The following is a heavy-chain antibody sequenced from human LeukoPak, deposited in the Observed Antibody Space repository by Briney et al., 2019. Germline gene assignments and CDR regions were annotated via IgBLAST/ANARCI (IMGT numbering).Heavy chain of an antibody. Sequence: GESLKISCKGSGYSFTSYWIGWVRQMPGKGLEWMGIIYPGDSETRYSPSFQGQVTISADKSISTAYLQWSSLKASDTAMYYCARRGYSYGYVLPFDYWGQGTLVTVSS. D-gene: IGHD5-18*01. J-gene: IGHJ4*02. V-gene: IGHV5-51*01. CDR3: ARRGYSYGYVLPFDY. CDR1: GYSFTSYW. CDR2: IYPGDSET.